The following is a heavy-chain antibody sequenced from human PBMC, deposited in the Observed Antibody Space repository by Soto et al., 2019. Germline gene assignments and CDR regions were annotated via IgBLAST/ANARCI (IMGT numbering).Heavy chain of an antibody. CDR3: ARTDGYTFDY. CDR2: INPSGGST. Sequence: QVQLVQSGAEVKKPGASVKVSCKASGYTFTSYYMHWVRQAPGQGLEWMGTINPSGGSTTYAQKFQGRVTMTRDTATSTVYMELSSLRAEDTAVYYCARTDGYTFDYWGQGTLVTVSS. D-gene: IGHD5-12*01. J-gene: IGHJ4*02. CDR1: GYTFTSYY. V-gene: IGHV1-46*01.